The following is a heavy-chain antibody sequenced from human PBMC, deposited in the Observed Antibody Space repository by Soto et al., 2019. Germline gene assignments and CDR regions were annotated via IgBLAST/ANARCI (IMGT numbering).Heavy chain of an antibody. D-gene: IGHD6-19*01. J-gene: IGHJ2*01. Sequence: QVHLVQSGAAVKKPGASVKVSYKASGYTFSNYGIHWVRQAPGQRLEWMGWINAGNGNTKYSEKIQGRVTITRDTSASTAYMELSSLRSEDTAVYYCARSGYSSGWYHWYFDFWGRGTLVTVSS. CDR3: ARSGYSSGWYHWYFDF. CDR2: INAGNGNT. V-gene: IGHV1-3*01. CDR1: GYTFSNYG.